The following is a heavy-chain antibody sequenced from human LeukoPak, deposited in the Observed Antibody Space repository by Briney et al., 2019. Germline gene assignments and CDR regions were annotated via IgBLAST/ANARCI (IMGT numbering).Heavy chain of an antibody. D-gene: IGHD3-16*01. CDR2: TYYRSKWYN. CDR3: ARNPDYDYVWIDAFDI. CDR1: GDSVSSTSAA. Sequence: PSQTLSLTCAISGDSVSSTSAAWNWIRQSPSRGLEWLGRTYYRSKWYNDYAVSVKSRITINPDTSKNQFSLQLNSVTPEDSAVYYCARNPDYDYVWIDAFDIWGQGTMVTVSS. J-gene: IGHJ3*02. V-gene: IGHV6-1*01.